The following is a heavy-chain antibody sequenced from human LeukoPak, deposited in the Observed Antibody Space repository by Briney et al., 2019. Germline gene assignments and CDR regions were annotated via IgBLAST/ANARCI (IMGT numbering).Heavy chain of an antibody. CDR1: GFTFSSYS. CDR3: ARIGSRITIFGVVMDV. V-gene: IGHV3-48*01. CDR2: ISSSSSTI. D-gene: IGHD3-3*01. Sequence: GGSLRLSCAASGFTFSSYSMNWVRQAPGKGLEWVSYISSSSSTIYYADSVKGRFTISRDNAKNSLYLQMNSLRAEDTAVYYCARIGSRITIFGVVMDVWGKGTTVTVSS. J-gene: IGHJ6*03.